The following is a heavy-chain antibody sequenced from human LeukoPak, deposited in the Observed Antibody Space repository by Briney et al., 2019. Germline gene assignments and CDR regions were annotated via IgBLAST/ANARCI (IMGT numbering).Heavy chain of an antibody. CDR1: GGSFSGYY. CDR2: INHSGST. V-gene: IGHV4-34*01. Sequence: SETLSLTCAVYGGSFSGYYWSWSRQPPGKGLEWVGEINHSGSTNYNPSLKSRVTISVDTSKNQFSLKLSSVPAADTAVYYCARNDYYYGSGSYLDYWGQGTLVTVSS. CDR3: ARNDYYYGSGSYLDY. J-gene: IGHJ4*02. D-gene: IGHD3-10*01.